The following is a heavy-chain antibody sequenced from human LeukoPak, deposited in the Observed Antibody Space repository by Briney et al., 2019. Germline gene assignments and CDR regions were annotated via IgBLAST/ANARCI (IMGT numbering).Heavy chain of an antibody. CDR2: MSDSGNTI. CDR3: ASVLWFGGIFFDY. Sequence: PGGSLRLSCEASGFSFSDYYMSWIRQAPGKGLEWVSYMSDSGNTIYYADSVKGRFTISRDNAQNSLYLQMNSLRVEDTAVYYCASVLWFGGIFFDYWGQGTLVTVSS. CDR1: GFSFSDYY. D-gene: IGHD3-10*01. V-gene: IGHV3-11*01. J-gene: IGHJ4*02.